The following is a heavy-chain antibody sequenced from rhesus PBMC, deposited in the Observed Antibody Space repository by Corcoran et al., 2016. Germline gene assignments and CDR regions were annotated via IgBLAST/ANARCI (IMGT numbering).Heavy chain of an antibody. CDR1: GRSISDDYY. Sequence: QVQLQESGPGLVKPSETLSLTCAVSGRSISDDYYWSWLRQPPGKGLEWLGYIYGSGGGTNYNPSLKNRVTISIDTSKNQFSLKLSSVTAADTAVYYCARDRWYSWNNNYGLDSWGQGVVVTVSS. CDR2: IYGSGGGT. V-gene: IGHV4-106*01. CDR3: ARDRWYSWNNNYGLDS. J-gene: IGHJ6*01. D-gene: IGHD1-20*01.